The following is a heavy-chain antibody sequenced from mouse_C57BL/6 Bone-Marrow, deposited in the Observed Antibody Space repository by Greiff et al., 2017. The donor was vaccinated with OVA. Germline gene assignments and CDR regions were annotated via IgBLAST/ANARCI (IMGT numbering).Heavy chain of an antibody. Sequence: EVKVEESGGGLVKPGGSLKLSCAASGFTFSSYAMSWVRQTPEKRLEWVATISDGGSYTYYPDNVKGRFTISRDNAKNNLYLQMSHLKSEDTAMYYCARVLYYFDYWGQGTTLTVSS. CDR2: ISDGGSYT. V-gene: IGHV5-4*03. CDR1: GFTFSSYA. CDR3: ARVLYYFDY. J-gene: IGHJ2*01.